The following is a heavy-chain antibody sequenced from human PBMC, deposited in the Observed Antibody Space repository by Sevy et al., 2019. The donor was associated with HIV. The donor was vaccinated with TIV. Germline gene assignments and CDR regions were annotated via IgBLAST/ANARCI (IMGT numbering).Heavy chain of an antibody. J-gene: IGHJ4*02. CDR2: ISSSSSTI. Sequence: GGSLRLSCAASGFTFSSYSMNWVRQAPGKGLEWVSYISSSSSTIYYADSVKGRITISRDNAKNSLYLQMNSLRAEDTAVYYCARAPSIAAAGTYPLGDYWGQGTLVTVSS. V-gene: IGHV3-48*01. CDR3: ARAPSIAAAGTYPLGDY. CDR1: GFTFSSYS. D-gene: IGHD6-13*01.